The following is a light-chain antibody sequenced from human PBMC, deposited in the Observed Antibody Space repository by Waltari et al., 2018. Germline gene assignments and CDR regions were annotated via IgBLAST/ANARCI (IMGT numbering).Light chain of an antibody. V-gene: IGKV4-1*01. J-gene: IGKJ4*01. CDR2: WAS. Sequence: IVMTQSPESLAVSLGERATNHCTTSESVLYSSNNKNHLAWYQQKPGQPPKLLIYWASTRESGVPERFSGSGSETDFTLTVTSLQAEDVAVYYCQQYYNTPLTFGGGTKVEIK. CDR1: ESVLYSSNNKNH. CDR3: QQYYNTPLT.